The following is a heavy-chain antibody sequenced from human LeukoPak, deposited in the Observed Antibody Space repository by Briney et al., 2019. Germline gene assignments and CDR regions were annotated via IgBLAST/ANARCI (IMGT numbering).Heavy chain of an antibody. Sequence: GGSLRLSCAASGFTFSYYEMNWVRQAPGKGLEWISYISSSGTSIYYADSVQGRFTISRDNAKDSLYLQMNSLRAEDTAVYYCAREPGIAVAVGAFDIWGQGTMVTVSS. J-gene: IGHJ3*02. CDR3: AREPGIAVAVGAFDI. D-gene: IGHD6-19*01. V-gene: IGHV3-48*03. CDR2: ISSSGTSI. CDR1: GFTFSYYE.